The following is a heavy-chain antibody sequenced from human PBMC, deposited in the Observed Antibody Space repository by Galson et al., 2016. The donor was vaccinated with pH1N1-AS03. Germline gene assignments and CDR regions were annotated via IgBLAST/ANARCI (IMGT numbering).Heavy chain of an antibody. CDR1: GFPFSGYS. D-gene: IGHD6-19*01. V-gene: IGHV3-21*01. CDR2: ISPTSSSI. CDR3: ARDGPPQGISVAGSFDF. J-gene: IGHJ4*02. Sequence: SLRLSCAASGFPFSGYSMNWVRQAPGKGLEWVSFISPTSSSIYYADSVKGRFTIPRDNAKNSLFLQLNSLRDEDTAVYSCARDGPPQGISVAGSFDFWGQGTLVTVSS.